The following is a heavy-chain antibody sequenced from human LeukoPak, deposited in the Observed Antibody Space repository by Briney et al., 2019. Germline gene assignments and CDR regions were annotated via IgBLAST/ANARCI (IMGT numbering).Heavy chain of an antibody. V-gene: IGHV4-4*07. J-gene: IGHJ4*02. CDR1: GGSISSYY. CDR2: IYTSGST. CDR3: ARGWHYDSSPPYYFDY. Sequence: PSETLSLTCTVSGGSISSYYWSWIRQPAGKGLEWIGRIYTSGSTNYNPSLKSRVTMSVDTSKNQFSLKLSSVTAADTAVYYCARGWHYDSSPPYYFDYWGQGTLVTVSS. D-gene: IGHD3-22*01.